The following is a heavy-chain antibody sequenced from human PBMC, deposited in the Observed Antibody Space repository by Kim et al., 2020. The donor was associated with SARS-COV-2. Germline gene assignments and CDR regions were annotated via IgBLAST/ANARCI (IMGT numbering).Heavy chain of an antibody. D-gene: IGHD3-16*02. CDR2: IYSGGST. CDR3: ARWGGVWGSYRFFDY. CDR1: GFTVSSNY. Sequence: GGSLRLSCAASGFTVSSNYMSWVRQAPGKGLEWVSVIYSGGSTYYADSVKGRFTISRDNSKNTLYLQMNSLRAEDTAVYYCARWGGVWGSYRFFDYWGQGTLVTVSS. V-gene: IGHV3-66*01. J-gene: IGHJ4*02.